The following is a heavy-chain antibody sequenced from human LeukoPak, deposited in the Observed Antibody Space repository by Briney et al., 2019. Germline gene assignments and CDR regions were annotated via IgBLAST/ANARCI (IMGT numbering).Heavy chain of an antibody. Sequence: PGGSLRLSCAASGFTFSSYWMSWVRQAPGKGLEWVANIKQDGSEKYYVDSVKGRFTISRDNAKNSLYLQMNSLRAEDTAIYYCARGKRFGELCYFDYWGQGTLVTVSS. V-gene: IGHV3-7*01. CDR3: ARGKRFGELCYFDY. CDR1: GFTFSSYW. D-gene: IGHD3-10*01. J-gene: IGHJ4*02. CDR2: IKQDGSEK.